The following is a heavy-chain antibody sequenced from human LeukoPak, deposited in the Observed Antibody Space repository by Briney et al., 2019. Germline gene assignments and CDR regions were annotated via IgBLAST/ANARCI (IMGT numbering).Heavy chain of an antibody. Sequence: PGGSLRLSCAASGFTFSSYAMSWVRQAPGKGLEGVSAISGSGGSTYYADSGKGRFTISRDNSKTTLYLQMNSLRAEDTAVYYCAKAPTILTGYYYYGMDVWGQGTTVTVSS. CDR3: AKAPTILTGYYYYGMDV. D-gene: IGHD3-9*01. V-gene: IGHV3-23*01. CDR1: GFTFSSYA. J-gene: IGHJ6*02. CDR2: ISGSGGST.